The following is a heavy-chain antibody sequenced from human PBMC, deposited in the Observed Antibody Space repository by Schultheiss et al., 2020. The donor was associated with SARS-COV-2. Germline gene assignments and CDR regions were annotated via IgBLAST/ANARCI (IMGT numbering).Heavy chain of an antibody. J-gene: IGHJ4*02. D-gene: IGHD6-19*01. V-gene: IGHV4-31*01. CDR2: IYYSGST. CDR3: ARSMDLGIAVAGY. CDR1: GGSISSGGYY. Sequence: SETLSLTCTVSGGSISSGGYYWSWIRQHPGKGLEWIGYIYYSGSTYYNPSLKSLVTISVDTSKNQFSLKLSSVTAADTAVYYCARSMDLGIAVAGYWGQGTLVTVSS.